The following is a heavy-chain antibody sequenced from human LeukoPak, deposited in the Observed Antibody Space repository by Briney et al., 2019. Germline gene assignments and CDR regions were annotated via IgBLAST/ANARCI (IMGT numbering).Heavy chain of an antibody. CDR2: INSDGSST. CDR1: GFTFSSYW. CDR3: ARGVARDIVVVPAAIGLYYYYYMDV. V-gene: IGHV3-74*01. J-gene: IGHJ6*03. Sequence: GGSLRLSCAASGFTFSSYWMHWVRQAPGKGLVWVSRINSDGSSTSYADSVKGRFTISRDNAKNTLYLQMNSLRAEDTAVYYCARGVARDIVVVPAAIGLYYYYYMDVWGKGTTVTVSS. D-gene: IGHD2-2*01.